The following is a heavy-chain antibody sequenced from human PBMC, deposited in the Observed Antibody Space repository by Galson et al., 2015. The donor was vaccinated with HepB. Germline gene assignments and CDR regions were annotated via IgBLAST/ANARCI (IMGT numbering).Heavy chain of an antibody. D-gene: IGHD6-13*01. CDR3: ARDQNYYYGGGWYDAFDM. V-gene: IGHV3-7*01. CDR2: IKEDGSVK. J-gene: IGHJ3*02. Sequence: SLRLSCAASGFTFNIYWMTWVRQSPGKGLEWVANIKEDGSVKYYVDSVKGRFTISRDNANNSLYLQMNSLRVEGTAEYYCARDQNYYYGGGWYDAFDMWGQGTMVTVSS. CDR1: GFTFNIYW.